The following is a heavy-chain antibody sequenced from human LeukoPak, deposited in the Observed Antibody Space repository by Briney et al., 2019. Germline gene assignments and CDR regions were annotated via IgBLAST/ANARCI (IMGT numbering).Heavy chain of an antibody. Sequence: PGGSLRLSCAASGFTFSSYAMSWVRQAPGKGLEWDSAISGSGGSTYYADSVKGRFTISRDNSKNTLYLQMNSLRAEDTAVYYCARDEDSRIRLWLRTFDYWGQGTLVTVSS. CDR1: GFTFSSYA. CDR3: ARDEDSRIRLWLRTFDY. D-gene: IGHD5-18*01. CDR2: ISGSGGST. V-gene: IGHV3-23*01. J-gene: IGHJ4*02.